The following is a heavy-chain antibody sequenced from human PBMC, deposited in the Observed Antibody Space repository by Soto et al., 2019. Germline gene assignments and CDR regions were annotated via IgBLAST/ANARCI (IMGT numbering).Heavy chain of an antibody. CDR3: ARGTTTEKVDS. V-gene: IGHV4-34*01. D-gene: IGHD1-1*01. J-gene: IGHJ4*02. CDR1: GGSFSGYY. CDR2: INHSGST. Sequence: LETLSLTCAVYGGSFSGYYWTWIRQPPGTGLEWIGEINHSGSTYYNPSLKSRVTISVDTSMNQFSLALTSVTAADTAMYYCARGTTTEKVDSWGQGILVTVSS.